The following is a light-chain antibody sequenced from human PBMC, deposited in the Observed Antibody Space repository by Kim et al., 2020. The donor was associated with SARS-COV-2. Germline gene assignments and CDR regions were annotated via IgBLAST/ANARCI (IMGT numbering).Light chain of an antibody. CDR1: KLGDKY. J-gene: IGLJ2*01. CDR3: QAWDSSTVV. Sequence: SYELTQPPSVSVSPGQTASITCSGDKLGDKYACWYQQKPGQSPVLVIYQDSKRPSGIPERFSGSNSGNTATLTISGTQAMDEADYYCQAWDSSTVVFAGGTHLTVL. V-gene: IGLV3-1*01. CDR2: QDS.